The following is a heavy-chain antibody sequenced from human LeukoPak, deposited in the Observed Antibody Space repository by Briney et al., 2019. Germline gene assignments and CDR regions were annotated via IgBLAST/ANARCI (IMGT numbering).Heavy chain of an antibody. D-gene: IGHD4-17*01. CDR2: ISTSSITK. CDR3: ARARFETTVTALIRKKNYYYYMDV. V-gene: IGHV3-48*01. Sequence: GGSLRLSCAATGFTLSNYNMNWVRQAPGKGLEWVSYISTSSITKYYADSVEGRFTISRDNARNSLYLQMNSLRVEDTAVYYCARARFETTVTALIRKKNYYYYMDVWGKGTTVTVSS. J-gene: IGHJ6*03. CDR1: GFTLSNYN.